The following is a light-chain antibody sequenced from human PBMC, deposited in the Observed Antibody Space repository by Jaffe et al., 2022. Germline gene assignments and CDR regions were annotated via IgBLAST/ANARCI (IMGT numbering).Light chain of an antibody. CDR3: LVWDISTDHYV. Sequence: SYVLTQPPSVSVAPGQTARISCGGNNIGSKSVHWYQQKPGQAPVLVVYDDSDRPSGIPERFSGSNSGNTATLTISRVGAGDEADYYCLVWDISTDHYVFGTGTKVTVL. J-gene: IGLJ1*01. CDR2: DDS. V-gene: IGLV3-21*02. CDR1: NIGSKS.